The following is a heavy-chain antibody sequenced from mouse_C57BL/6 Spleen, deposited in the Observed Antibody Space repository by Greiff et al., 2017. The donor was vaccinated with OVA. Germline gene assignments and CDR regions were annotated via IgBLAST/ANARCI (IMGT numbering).Heavy chain of an antibody. V-gene: IGHV1-69*01. CDR2: IDPSDSYT. CDR1: GYTFPSYW. J-gene: IGHJ2*01. D-gene: IGHD3-2*02. CDR3: ARYSSGYVGY. Sequence: VQLQQPGAELVMPGASVKLSCKASGYTFPSYWMHWVKQRPGQGLEWIGEIDPSDSYTNYNQKFKGKSTLTVDKSSSTAYMQLSSLTSEDSAVYYCARYSSGYVGYWGQGTTLTVSS.